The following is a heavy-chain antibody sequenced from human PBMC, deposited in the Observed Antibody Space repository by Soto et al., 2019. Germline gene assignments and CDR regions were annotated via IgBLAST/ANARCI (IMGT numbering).Heavy chain of an antibody. CDR2: IYYSGST. V-gene: IGHV4-39*01. CDR3: ARLYSSGWPYSWFDP. J-gene: IGHJ5*02. Sequence: SETLSLTCTVSGGSISSSSYYWGWIRQPPGKGLEWIGSIYYSGSTYYNPSLKSRVTISVDTSKNQFSLKLSSVTAADTAVYYCARLYSSGWPYSWFDPWGQGTLVTVSS. D-gene: IGHD6-19*01. CDR1: GGSISSSSYY.